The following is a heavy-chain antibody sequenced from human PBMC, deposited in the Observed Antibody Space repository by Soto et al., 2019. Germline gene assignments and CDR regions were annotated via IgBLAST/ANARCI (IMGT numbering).Heavy chain of an antibody. CDR3: ARDRPYYYGSDAFDY. Sequence: TSYGTRWFHQSPGQRHDWMGWISAYNGNTNYAQKLQGRVTMTTDTSTSTAYMELRSLRSDDTAVYYCARDRPYYYGSDAFDYWGQGTRVTVSS. CDR2: ISAYNGNT. D-gene: IGHD3-10*01. V-gene: IGHV1-18*04. CDR1: TSYG. J-gene: IGHJ4*02.